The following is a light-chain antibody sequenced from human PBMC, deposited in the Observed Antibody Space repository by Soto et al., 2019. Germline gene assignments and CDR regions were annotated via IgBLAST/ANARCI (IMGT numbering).Light chain of an antibody. CDR2: EVS. Sequence: QSALTQPASVSGSPGQSITISCTGTSSDVGSHNLVSWYQQHPDQAPKLMIYEVSKRPLGVSARFSASKSGNTASLTISGLQAEDEADYYCCSYGGSRAVFGGGTQLT. J-gene: IGLJ7*01. CDR1: SSDVGSHNL. V-gene: IGLV2-23*02. CDR3: CSYGGSRAV.